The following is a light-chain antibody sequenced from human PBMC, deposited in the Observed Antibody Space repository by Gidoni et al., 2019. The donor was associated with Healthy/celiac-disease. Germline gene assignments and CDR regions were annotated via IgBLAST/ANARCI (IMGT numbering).Light chain of an antibody. CDR3: QQYYSYPRT. V-gene: IGKV1-8*01. CDR1: QGISSY. J-gene: IGKJ1*01. Sequence: AIRMTQSPSSLSASTGDRVTITCRAMQGISSYLAWYQQKPGKAPKLLIYAASTLQSGVPSRFSGRVSGTYFTLTIICLQSEDFATYYCQQYYSYPRTFGQGTKVEIK. CDR2: AAS.